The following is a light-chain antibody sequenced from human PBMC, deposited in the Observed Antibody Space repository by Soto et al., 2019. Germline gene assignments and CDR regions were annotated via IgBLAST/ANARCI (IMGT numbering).Light chain of an antibody. CDR2: KVS. CDR1: QSLVYSYGNTY. CDR3: MQGTRWPRT. J-gene: IGKJ2*01. V-gene: IGKV2-30*01. Sequence: DVVMTQSPLSLPVTLGQPASISCRSSQSLVYSYGNTYLNWFQQRPGQSPRRLIYKVSNRDSGVPDRCSGSGSGSDFTLKISRVETEDVGIYSCMQGTRWPRTFGQGTKLEIK.